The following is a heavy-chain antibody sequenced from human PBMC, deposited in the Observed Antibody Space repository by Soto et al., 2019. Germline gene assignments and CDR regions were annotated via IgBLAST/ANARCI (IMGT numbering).Heavy chain of an antibody. CDR3: AHRQRTVYFDY. Sequence: QITLKESGPTLVKPTQTLTLTCTFSAFSLSTSGVGVGWIRQPPGKALEWLALIYWDDDRRYSPSLKSRLTITKDNSKNQVVLTMTNMDPADTATYYCAHRQRTVYFDYWGQGTLVTVSS. J-gene: IGHJ4*02. V-gene: IGHV2-5*02. CDR1: AFSLSTSGVG. D-gene: IGHD4-17*01. CDR2: IYWDDDR.